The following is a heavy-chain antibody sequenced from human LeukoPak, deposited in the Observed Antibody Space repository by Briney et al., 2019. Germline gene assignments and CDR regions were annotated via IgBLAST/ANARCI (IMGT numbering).Heavy chain of an antibody. Sequence: GASAKVSCKASGYTFTSYYMYWVRQAPGQGLEWMGIINPNRGSTSYAQKFQGRVTMTRDMSTSTVYMELSSLRSEDTAVYYCATGGHVRVYDSSAYYGHYWGQGTLVTVSS. CDR2: INPNRGST. V-gene: IGHV1-46*01. CDR1: GYTFTSYY. J-gene: IGHJ4*02. D-gene: IGHD3-22*01. CDR3: ATGGHVRVYDSSAYYGHY.